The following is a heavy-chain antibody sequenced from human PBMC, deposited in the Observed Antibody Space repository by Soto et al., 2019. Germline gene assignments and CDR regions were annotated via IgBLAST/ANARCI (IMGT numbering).Heavy chain of an antibody. CDR3: ARSHCISPGCYEYQYYGMDV. CDR1: GYTFTDYY. CDR2: INPNSGAT. D-gene: IGHD2-2*01. Sequence: QVQLVQSGAEVKNPGASVKVSCKASGYTFTDYYLYWVRQAPGQGLEWMGWINPNSGATNYAQKFQGWVTMTRDTSISTDYMEVRRLKSDDTAVYSCARSHCISPGCYEYQYYGMDVWGQGTTVTVSS. J-gene: IGHJ6*02. V-gene: IGHV1-2*04.